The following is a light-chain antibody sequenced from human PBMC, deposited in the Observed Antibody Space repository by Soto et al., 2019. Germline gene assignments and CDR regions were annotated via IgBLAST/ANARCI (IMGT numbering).Light chain of an antibody. CDR2: TYN. CDR3: AAWDDSLNAWV. V-gene: IGLV1-44*01. J-gene: IGLJ3*02. Sequence: QSVLTQPPSASGTPGQRVTISCSGSSSNIGSNTVNWYQQLPGTAPKLLIYTYNQRPPGVPDRFSGSKSGTSASLAISGLQSEDEADYYCAAWDDSLNAWVFGGGTKLTVL. CDR1: SSNIGSNT.